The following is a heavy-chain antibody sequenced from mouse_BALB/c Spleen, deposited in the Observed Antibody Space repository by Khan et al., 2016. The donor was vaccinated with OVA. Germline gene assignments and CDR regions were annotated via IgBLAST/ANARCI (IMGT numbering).Heavy chain of an antibody. J-gene: IGHJ2*01. CDR2: IDPANDNT. CDR1: GFNIKDTY. Sequence: VQLQQSGAELVKPGASVKLSCTVSGFNIKDTYMHWVKQRPEQGLEWIGRIDPANDNTKYDPKFQGKATITADTSSNTAYLQLSSRTSEDPAVYYCATYYYGISRYFDYWGQGTTLTVSS. V-gene: IGHV14-3*02. D-gene: IGHD1-1*01. CDR3: ATYYYGISRYFDY.